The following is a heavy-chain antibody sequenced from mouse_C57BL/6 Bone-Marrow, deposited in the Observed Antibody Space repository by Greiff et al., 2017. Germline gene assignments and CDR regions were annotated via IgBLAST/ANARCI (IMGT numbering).Heavy chain of an antibody. V-gene: IGHV1-76*01. CDR3: ARIPYGSSGYFDV. CDR2: IYPGSGNT. Sequence: VQLQQSGAELVRPGASVKLSCKASGYTFTDYYINWVKQRPGQGLEWIARIYPGSGNTYYNEKFKGKATLTAEKSSSTAYMQLSSLTSEDSAVYFWARIPYGSSGYFDVWGTGTTVTVSS. D-gene: IGHD1-1*01. CDR1: GYTFTDYY. J-gene: IGHJ1*03.